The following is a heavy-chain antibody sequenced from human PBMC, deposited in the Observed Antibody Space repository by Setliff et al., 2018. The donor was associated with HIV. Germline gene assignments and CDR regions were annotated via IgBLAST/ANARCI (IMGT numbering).Heavy chain of an antibody. D-gene: IGHD6-19*01. CDR2: IISVFGTT. CDR1: GGTFSSYA. J-gene: IGHJ4*02. Sequence: SVKVSCKASGGTFSSYAISCVRQAPGQGLDWMGGIISVFGTTNYAQKFQGRVTITRDTSANTAYMELSSLRSEDTAVYYCARGSCSGCYLSDYWGLGTLVTVSS. CDR3: ARGSCSGCYLSDY. V-gene: IGHV1-69*05.